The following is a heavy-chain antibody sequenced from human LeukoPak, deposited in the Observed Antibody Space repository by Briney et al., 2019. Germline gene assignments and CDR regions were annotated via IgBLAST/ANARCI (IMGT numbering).Heavy chain of an antibody. CDR2: ISGSGGST. CDR3: AKTLYYYDSSVPYYFDY. J-gene: IGHJ4*02. V-gene: IGHV3-23*01. CDR1: GFTFSSYA. D-gene: IGHD3-22*01. Sequence: GGSLRLSCAASGFTFSSYAMDWVRQAPGKGLEWVSAISGSGGSTFYADSVKGRFTISRDNSKNTLYLQMNSLRAEDTAVYYCAKTLYYYDSSVPYYFDYWGQGTLVTVSS.